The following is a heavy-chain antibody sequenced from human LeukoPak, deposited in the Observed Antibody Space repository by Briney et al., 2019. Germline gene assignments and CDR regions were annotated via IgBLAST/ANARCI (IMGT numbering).Heavy chain of an antibody. V-gene: IGHV4-39*07. CDR3: ARASHDYGDYSHFDY. D-gene: IGHD4-17*01. CDR1: GGSISSSSYY. Sequence: SETLSLTCTVSGGSISSSSYYWGWIRQPPGKGLEWIGSIYHSGSTNYNPSLKSRVTIAVDKSKNQFSLKLSSVTAADTAVYYCARASHDYGDYSHFDYWGQGTLVTVSS. J-gene: IGHJ4*02. CDR2: IYHSGST.